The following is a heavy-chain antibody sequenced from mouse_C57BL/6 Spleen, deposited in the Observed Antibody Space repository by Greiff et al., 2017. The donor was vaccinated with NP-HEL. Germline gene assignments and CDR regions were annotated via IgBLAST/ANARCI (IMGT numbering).Heavy chain of an antibody. V-gene: IGHV10-1*01. CDR1: GFSFNTYA. CDR3: VRQGSSYAMDY. D-gene: IGHD1-1*01. CDR2: IRSKSNNYAT. J-gene: IGHJ4*01. Sequence: GGGLVQPKGSLKLSCAASGFSFNTYAMNWVRQAPGKGLEWVARIRSKSNNYATYYADSVKDRFTISRDDSESMLYLQMNNLKTDDTAMYYCVRQGSSYAMDYWGQGTSVTVSS.